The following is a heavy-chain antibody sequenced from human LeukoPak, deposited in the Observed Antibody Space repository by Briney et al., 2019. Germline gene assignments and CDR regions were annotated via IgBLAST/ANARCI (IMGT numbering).Heavy chain of an antibody. D-gene: IGHD3-22*01. Sequence: PSETLSLTCTVSGGSISSSSYYWGWIRQPPGKGLEWIGSIYYSGSTYYNPSLKSRVTISVDTSKNQFSLKLSSVTAADTAVYYCARVRDVRLVYYMDVWGKGTTVTVSS. CDR3: ARVRDVRLVYYMDV. CDR1: GGSISSSSYY. V-gene: IGHV4-39*01. CDR2: IYYSGST. J-gene: IGHJ6*03.